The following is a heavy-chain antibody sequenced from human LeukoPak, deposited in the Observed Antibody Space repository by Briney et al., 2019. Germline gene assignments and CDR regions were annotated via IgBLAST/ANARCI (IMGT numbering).Heavy chain of an antibody. CDR3: ARVGSSWYADSYFDY. D-gene: IGHD6-13*01. CDR2: INWNGGST. J-gene: IGHJ4*02. CDR1: GFTFDDYG. Sequence: GSLRLSFAASGFTFDDYGMSWVRQAPGKGLEWVSGINWNGGSTGYADSVKGRFTISRDNAKNSLYLQMNSLRAEDTALYHCARVGSSWYADSYFDYWGQGTLVTVSS. V-gene: IGHV3-20*02.